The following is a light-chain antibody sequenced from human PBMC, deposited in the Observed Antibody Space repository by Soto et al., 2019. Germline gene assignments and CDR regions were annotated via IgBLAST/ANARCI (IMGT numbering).Light chain of an antibody. CDR1: QRVSAHY. CDR3: QQYYSTPYT. J-gene: IGKJ2*01. Sequence: IVLTQSPGTLSLSPGDRATLSCRASQRVSAHYLAWYQQKPGQPPNLLIYWASTRESGVPDRFSGSGSGTDFTLTISSLQAEDVAVYYCQQYYSTPYTFGQGTKLEIK. CDR2: WAS. V-gene: IGKV4-1*01.